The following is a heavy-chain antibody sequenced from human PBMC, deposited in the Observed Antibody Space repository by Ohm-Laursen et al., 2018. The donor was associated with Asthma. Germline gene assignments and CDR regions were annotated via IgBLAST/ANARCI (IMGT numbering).Heavy chain of an antibody. J-gene: IGHJ4*02. V-gene: IGHV3-7*01. Sequence: SLRLSCAASGFTFDDYGMSWVRQAPGKGLEWVANIKQDGTEEFYVDSVKGRFTISRDNAKNLLFLEMINLRAEDTAVYYCATSRRLGYWGQGTLVTVSS. CDR3: ATSRRLGY. D-gene: IGHD6-6*01. CDR1: GFTFDDYG. CDR2: IKQDGTEE.